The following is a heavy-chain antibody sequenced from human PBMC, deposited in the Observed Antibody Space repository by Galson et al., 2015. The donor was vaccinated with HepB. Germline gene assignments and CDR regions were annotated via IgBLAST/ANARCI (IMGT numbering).Heavy chain of an antibody. CDR2: MNPKSGDT. V-gene: IGHV1-8*01. J-gene: IGHJ1*01. CDR1: EYTFINYD. Sequence: VSCKASEYTFINYDINWLRQATGQGLEWVGWMNPKSGDTGYAQNFQGRVTMTRNTSISTAYMELSSLRSEDTAVYYCARLKFRSGGYYFQHWGQGTPVTVSS. CDR3: ARLKFRSGGYYFQH. D-gene: IGHD1-26*01.